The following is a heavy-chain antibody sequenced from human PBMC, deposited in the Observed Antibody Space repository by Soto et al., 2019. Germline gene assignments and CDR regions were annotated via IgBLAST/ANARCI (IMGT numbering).Heavy chain of an antibody. CDR2: ISSSGSTI. J-gene: IGHJ1*01. V-gene: IGHV3-48*01. CDR1: GFSFSTYI. CDR3: VREESPLTRLAY. Sequence: PGGSLRLSCAASGFSFSTYIMNWVRQAPGKGLEWVSYISSSGSTIYYADSVKGRFTISRDNAKNSLYLQMNSLRAEDTAVYYFVREESPLTRLAYCGQGSLVPVSA. D-gene: IGHD2-21*02.